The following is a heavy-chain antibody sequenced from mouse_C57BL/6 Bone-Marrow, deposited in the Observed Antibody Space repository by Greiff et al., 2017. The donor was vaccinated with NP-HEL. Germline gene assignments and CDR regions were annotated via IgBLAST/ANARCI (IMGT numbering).Heavy chain of an antibody. CDR3: AREDYYWYFDV. D-gene: IGHD1-1*02. J-gene: IGHJ1*03. CDR2: IYPGDGDT. V-gene: IGHV1-82*01. Sequence: VQLQQSGPELVKPGASVKISCKASGYAFSSSWMNWVKQRPGKGLEWLGRIYPGDGDTNYNGKFKGKATLTADKSSSTAYMQLSSLTSEDSAVYCCAREDYYWYFDVWGTGTTVTVSA. CDR1: GYAFSSSW.